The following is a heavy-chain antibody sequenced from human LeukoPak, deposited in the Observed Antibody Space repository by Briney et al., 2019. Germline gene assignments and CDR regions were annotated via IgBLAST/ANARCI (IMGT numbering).Heavy chain of an antibody. Sequence: GGSLRLSCAASGFTFSTYDIHWVRQAPGKGLEWVAFIRYDGSEKYYADSVKGRFTISRDNAKNSLYLQMNSLRAEDTAVYYCARDPGGDFWSGYYSQNYYYYMDVWGKGTTVTVSS. CDR3: ARDPGGDFWSGYYSQNYYYYMDV. CDR2: IRYDGSEK. V-gene: IGHV3-30*02. J-gene: IGHJ6*03. CDR1: GFTFSTYD. D-gene: IGHD3-3*01.